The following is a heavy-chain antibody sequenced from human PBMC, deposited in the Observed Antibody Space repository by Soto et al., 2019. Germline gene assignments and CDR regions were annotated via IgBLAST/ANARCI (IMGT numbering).Heavy chain of an antibody. CDR3: ASGIDFYYAMDV. J-gene: IGHJ6*01. CDR1: GYSISSGYY. V-gene: IGHV4-38-2*01. Sequence: LSLTCAVSGYSISSGYYWGWIRQPPGKGLEWIGSIYHSGSTYYNAPLKSRVTISVDTSKNQFSLKLTSVTDADTAVYYCASGIDFYYAMDVWGQGTTVTVSS. CDR2: IYHSGST.